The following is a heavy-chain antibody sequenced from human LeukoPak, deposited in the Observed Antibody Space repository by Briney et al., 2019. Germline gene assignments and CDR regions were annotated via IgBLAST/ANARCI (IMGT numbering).Heavy chain of an antibody. V-gene: IGHV4-39*01. Sequence: SETLSLTCTVSGGSIRSSSYYWGWIRQPPGKGLEWIGSIYYSGSTYYNASLKSRGTISVDTSKNQFSLKLNSVTAADTAVYYCARTGGTIDYWGQGTLVTVSS. J-gene: IGHJ4*02. CDR2: IYYSGST. D-gene: IGHD2-8*02. CDR3: ARTGGTIDY. CDR1: GGSIRSSSYY.